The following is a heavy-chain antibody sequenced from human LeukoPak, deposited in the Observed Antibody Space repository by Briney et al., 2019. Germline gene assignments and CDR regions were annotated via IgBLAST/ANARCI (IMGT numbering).Heavy chain of an antibody. D-gene: IGHD6-19*01. CDR2: ISGSAGST. V-gene: IGHV3-23*01. Sequence: GGSLRLPCAASGFTFSSYAMSWVRQAPGKGLEWVSTISGSAGSTYYADSVKGRFTISRDNSKNTLYLQMNSLRAEDTAVYYCAKAKGWLQIFDYWGQGTLVIVSS. CDR1: GFTFSSYA. J-gene: IGHJ4*02. CDR3: AKAKGWLQIFDY.